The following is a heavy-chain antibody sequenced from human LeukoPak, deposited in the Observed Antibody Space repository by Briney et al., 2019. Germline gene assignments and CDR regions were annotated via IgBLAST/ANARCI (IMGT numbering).Heavy chain of an antibody. J-gene: IGHJ6*02. CDR3: ASPNFIVVVPAAISRYYGMDV. V-gene: IGHV1-46*01. CDR2: INPSGGST. CDR1: GYTFTSYY. Sequence: ASVKVSCKASGYTFTSYYMHWVRQAPGQGLEWMGIINPSGGSTSYAQKFQGRVTMTRDTSTSTVYMELSSLRSEDTAVYYCASPNFIVVVPAAISRYYGMDVWGQGTTVTVSS. D-gene: IGHD2-2*02.